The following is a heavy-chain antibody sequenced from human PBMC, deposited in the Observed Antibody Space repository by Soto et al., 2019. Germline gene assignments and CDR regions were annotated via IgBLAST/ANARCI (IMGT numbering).Heavy chain of an antibody. Sequence: ASVKVSCKASGYTFTGYYMHWVRQAPGQGLEWMGWINPNSGGTNYAQKFQGWVTMTRDTSISTAYMELSRLRSDDTAVYYCARGTFRYDSSGYYPYYYYYGMDVWGQGTTVTVS. J-gene: IGHJ6*02. CDR3: ARGTFRYDSSGYYPYYYYYGMDV. CDR1: GYTFTGYY. CDR2: INPNSGGT. D-gene: IGHD3-22*01. V-gene: IGHV1-2*04.